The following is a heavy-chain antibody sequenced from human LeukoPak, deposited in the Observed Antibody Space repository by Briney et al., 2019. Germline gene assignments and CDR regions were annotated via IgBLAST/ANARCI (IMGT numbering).Heavy chain of an antibody. CDR1: GFTFSSYS. D-gene: IGHD3-22*01. CDR2: ISSSSSYI. V-gene: IGHV3-21*04. CDR3: AKDLGDYYDSSGYPPGSDY. J-gene: IGHJ4*02. Sequence: GGSLRLSCAASGFTFSSYSMNWVRQAPGKGLEWVSSISSSSSYIYYADSVKGRFTISRDNAKNSLYLQMNSLRAEDTAVYYCAKDLGDYYDSSGYPPGSDYWGQGTLVTVSS.